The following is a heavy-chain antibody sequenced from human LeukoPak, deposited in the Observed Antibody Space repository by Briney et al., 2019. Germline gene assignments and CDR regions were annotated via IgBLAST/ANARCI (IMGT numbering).Heavy chain of an antibody. V-gene: IGHV7-4-1*02. Sequence: ASVKVSCKASGYTFTSYGISWVRQAPGQGLEWMGWINTNTGNPTYAQGFTGRFVFSLDTSVSTAYLQISSLKAEDTAVYYCAREVSYYDFWSGYYLAYFDYWGQGTLVTVSS. J-gene: IGHJ4*02. CDR1: GYTFTSYG. CDR3: AREVSYYDFWSGYYLAYFDY. D-gene: IGHD3-3*01. CDR2: INTNTGNP.